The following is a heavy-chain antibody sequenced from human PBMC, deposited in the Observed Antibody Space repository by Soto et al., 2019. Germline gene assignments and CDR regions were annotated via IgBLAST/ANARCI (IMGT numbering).Heavy chain of an antibody. V-gene: IGHV4-4*02. CDR1: GGSISSSNW. CDR3: ARVTMVRGVIITKRKYYFDY. CDR2: IYHSGST. Sequence: SETLSLTCAVSGGSISSSNWWSWVRQPPGKGLEWIGEIYHSGSTNYNPSLKSRVTISVDKSKNQFSLKLSSVTAADTAVYYCARVTMVRGVIITKRKYYFDYWGQGTLVTVSS. J-gene: IGHJ4*02. D-gene: IGHD3-10*01.